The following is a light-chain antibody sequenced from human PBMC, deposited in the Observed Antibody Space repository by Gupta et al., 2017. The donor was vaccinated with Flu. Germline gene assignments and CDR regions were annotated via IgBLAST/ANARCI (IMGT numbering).Light chain of an antibody. V-gene: IGLV3-1*01. CDR2: QDS. CDR1: KLGDKY. Sequence: SYELTQPPSASVSPGQTASITCSGDKLGDKYACWYQQKPGQSPVPVIYQDSKRPSGIPERFSGSNFGNTATLTISGTQAMDEADYYCQAWDSSTVVFGGGTKLTVL. CDR3: QAWDSSTVV. J-gene: IGLJ2*01.